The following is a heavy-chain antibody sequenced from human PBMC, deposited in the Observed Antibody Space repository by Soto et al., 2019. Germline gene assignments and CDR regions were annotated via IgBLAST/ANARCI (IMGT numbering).Heavy chain of an antibody. V-gene: IGHV4-4*02. J-gene: IGHJ4*02. CDR3: ARGPDYYDSSGPFDY. D-gene: IGHD3-22*01. Sequence: PSETLSLTCAVSGGSISSSNCWSLARQPPGKGLEWIGYIYHSGSTYYNPSLKSRVTISVDRSKNQFSLKLSAVTAADTAVYYCARGPDYYDSSGPFDYWGQGTLVTVSS. CDR1: GGSISSSNC. CDR2: IYHSGST.